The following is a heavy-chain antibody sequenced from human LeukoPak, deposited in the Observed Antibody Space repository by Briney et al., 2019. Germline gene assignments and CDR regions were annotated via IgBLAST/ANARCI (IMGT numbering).Heavy chain of an antibody. Sequence: PGVSLRLFCAASGFTLSSHAMSWARQAPGKGLEWVSAIGTDGDTFYPGSVKGRFTISRDNAENSLYLQMNSLRAEDTAVYYCARIGVDAFDIWGQGTMVTVSS. CDR1: GFTLSSHA. CDR3: ARIGVDAFDI. V-gene: IGHV3-13*01. J-gene: IGHJ3*02. CDR2: IGTDGDT.